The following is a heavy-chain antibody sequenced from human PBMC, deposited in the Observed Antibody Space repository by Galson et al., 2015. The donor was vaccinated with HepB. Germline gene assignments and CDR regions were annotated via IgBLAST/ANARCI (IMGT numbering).Heavy chain of an antibody. V-gene: IGHV3-74*01. CDR3: ARVQYSSSPFDY. Sequence: SLRLSCAASGFIFSRYWMHWVRQAPGKGLVWVSRINSDGSSTNYADSVKGRFTISRDNAKNTLYLQMNSLRAEDTAVYYCARVQYSSSPFDYWGQGTLVTVSS. CDR2: INSDGSST. J-gene: IGHJ4*02. D-gene: IGHD6-6*01. CDR1: GFIFSRYW.